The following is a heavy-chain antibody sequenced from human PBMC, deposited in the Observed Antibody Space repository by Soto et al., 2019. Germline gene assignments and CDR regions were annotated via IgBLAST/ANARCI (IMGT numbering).Heavy chain of an antibody. J-gene: IGHJ4*02. Sequence: AVKVSCKASVYTFIQYGIAWVRQAPGQGIEWMGWISTYNGKTTSAQKFQDRVTMTTDTSTSTAYMDVRSLRSDETALYYCASDGYATSWVGILHTGVLGVEMDFWGQGTLVTV. CDR1: VYTFIQYG. CDR2: ISTYNGKT. V-gene: IGHV1-18*01. CDR3: ASDGYATSWVGILHTGVLGVEMDF. D-gene: IGHD6-13*01.